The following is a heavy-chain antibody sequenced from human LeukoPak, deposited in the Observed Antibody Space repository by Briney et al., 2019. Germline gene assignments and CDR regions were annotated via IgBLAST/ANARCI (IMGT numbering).Heavy chain of an antibody. CDR3: AKANIAARSVPLDF. CDR2: IRYNGSNK. V-gene: IGHV3-30*02. D-gene: IGHD6-6*01. J-gene: IGHJ4*02. CDR1: GFTFSSYG. Sequence: PGGSLRLSCAASGFTFSSYGMHWVRQAPGKGLEWVAFIRYNGSNKYYADSVKGRFTISRDNSKNTLYLQMNSQRAEDTAVYYCAKANIAARSVPLDFWGQGTLVTVSS.